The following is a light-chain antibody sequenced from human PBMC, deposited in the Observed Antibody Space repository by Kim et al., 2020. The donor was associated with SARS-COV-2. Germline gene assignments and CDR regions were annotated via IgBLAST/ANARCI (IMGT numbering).Light chain of an antibody. J-gene: IGKJ5*01. CDR2: GAS. CDR3: QQYAYWRA. V-gene: IGKV3-15*01. CDR1: QSISSN. Sequence: SLSPGERATLSCRDSQSISSNVAWYQQKPGQAPRVLIYGASAGATGIPARFSGSGSGTEFTLTISNLQSEDFAVYYCQQYAYWRAFGQGTRLEIK.